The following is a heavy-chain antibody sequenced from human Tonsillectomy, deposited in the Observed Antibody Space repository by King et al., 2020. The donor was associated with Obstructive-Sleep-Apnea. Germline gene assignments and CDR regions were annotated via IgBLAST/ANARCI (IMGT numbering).Heavy chain of an antibody. CDR1: GYSFTSYW. CDR2: LYPGDSDT. CDR3: ATSKGYCTSTSCYAPFDY. Sequence: QLVQSGAEGIKPGESLKIFCKGSGYSFTSYWIGWVRQMPGKSLGWMGILYPGDSDTRYSPPFQVQGTISADNALSAASLQWSSLKASDTAMYYCATSKGYCTSTSCYAPFDYWGQGTLVTVSS. J-gene: IGHJ4*02. V-gene: IGHV5-51*01. D-gene: IGHD2-2*01.